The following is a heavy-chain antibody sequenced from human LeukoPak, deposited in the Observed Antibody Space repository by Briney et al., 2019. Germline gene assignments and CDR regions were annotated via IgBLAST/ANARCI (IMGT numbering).Heavy chain of an antibody. CDR3: ARLTGTTDDY. V-gene: IGHV3-30-3*01. CDR1: GFTLSSYA. CDR2: ISYDGSNK. J-gene: IGHJ4*02. Sequence: GGSLRLSCAASGFTLSSYAMHWVRQAPGKGLEWVAVISYDGSNKYYADSVKGRFTISRDNSKNTLYLQMNSLRAEDTAVYYCARLTGTTDDYWGQGTLVTVSS. D-gene: IGHD1-7*01.